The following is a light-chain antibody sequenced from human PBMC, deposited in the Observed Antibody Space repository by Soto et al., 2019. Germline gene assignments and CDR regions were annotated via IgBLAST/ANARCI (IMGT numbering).Light chain of an antibody. CDR3: SSFTSSDTRV. CDR1: YSDIGSNNC. V-gene: IGLV2-14*01. J-gene: IGLJ2*01. CDR2: DVT. Sequence: SALTQPPSVSGSPGQSITISCTGTYSDIGSNNCVSWYRQYPGKAPELMIYDVTNRPSGVSDRFSGSKSDNTASLTISGLQAEDEADYHCSSFTSSDTRVFGGGTKLTVL.